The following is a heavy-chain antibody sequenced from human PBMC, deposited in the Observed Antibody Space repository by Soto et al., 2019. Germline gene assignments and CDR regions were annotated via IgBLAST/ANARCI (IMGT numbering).Heavy chain of an antibody. Sequence: GGSLRLSCVASGFTFNNYAMSWVRQAPGKGLEWVSAISGGITYYADSVKGRFTISRDNPKNTLFLQMTSLRVEDTAVYYCATCIGGDCYSDYWGQGALVTVSS. D-gene: IGHD2-21*02. CDR1: GFTFNNYA. J-gene: IGHJ4*02. V-gene: IGHV3-23*01. CDR2: ISGGIT. CDR3: ATCIGGDCYSDY.